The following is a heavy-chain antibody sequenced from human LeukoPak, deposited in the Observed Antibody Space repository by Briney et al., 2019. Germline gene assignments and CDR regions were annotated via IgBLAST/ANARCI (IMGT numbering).Heavy chain of an antibody. CDR1: GFTFSSYW. Sequence: GGSLRLSCAASGFTFSSYWMSWVRQAPGKGLEWVANINQDGSEKYYVDSVKGRFTISRDNAKNSLYLQMNSLRAEDTAVYYCARGPIAAAGSYYYYMDVWGKGTTVTISS. D-gene: IGHD6-13*01. J-gene: IGHJ6*03. CDR2: INQDGSEK. V-gene: IGHV3-7*01. CDR3: ARGPIAAAGSYYYYMDV.